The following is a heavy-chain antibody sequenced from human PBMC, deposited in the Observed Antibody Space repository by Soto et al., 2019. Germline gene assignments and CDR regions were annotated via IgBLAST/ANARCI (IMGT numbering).Heavy chain of an antibody. CDR3: AQDLGPLRLRNSSFFCLGV. CDR2: IESGGST. CDR1: GFTVSSTY. V-gene: IGHV3-53*01. D-gene: IGHD4-17*01. Sequence: QTGGSLRLSCNAFGFTVSSTYMSWVRQAPGMGLEWVAVIESGGSTHYADSVKGRFTISRDIPKNMIYLQLHTLRAEGRAVYYRAQDLGPLRLRNSSFFCLGVWGKGPTFT. J-gene: IGHJ6*03.